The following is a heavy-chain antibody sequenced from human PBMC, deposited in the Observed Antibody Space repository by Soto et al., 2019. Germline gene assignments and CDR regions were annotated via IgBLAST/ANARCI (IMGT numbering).Heavy chain of an antibody. V-gene: IGHV3-30*04. D-gene: IGHD6-13*01. J-gene: IGHJ6*02. Sequence: QEQLVESGGGVVQPGRSLRLSCVASGFTFSSFAMHWVRQAPGKGLEWVAVMSYDGRNKNYADSVKGRVTISRDNSKNTLYRQMNSLRAEDTAVYYCAKVKGIAAGWGMDVWGQGTAVTVSS. CDR2: MSYDGRNK. CDR1: GFTFSSFA. CDR3: AKVKGIAAGWGMDV.